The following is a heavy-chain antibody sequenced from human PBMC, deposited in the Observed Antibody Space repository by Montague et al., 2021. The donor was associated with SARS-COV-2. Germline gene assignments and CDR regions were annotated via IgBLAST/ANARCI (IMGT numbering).Heavy chain of an antibody. Sequence: SLSLSLSASGFPFSNYWMSWVRQAPGKGLEWVANIKQDGSEKHYVDSVKGRFTISRDNAKNSLYLQLNSLSAEDTAVYICARAQGQGYCGGDCYVGLDYWGQGTLVTVSS. V-gene: IGHV3-7*01. CDR1: GFPFSNYW. CDR2: IKQDGSEK. D-gene: IGHD2-21*01. CDR3: ARAQGQGYCGGDCYVGLDY. J-gene: IGHJ4*02.